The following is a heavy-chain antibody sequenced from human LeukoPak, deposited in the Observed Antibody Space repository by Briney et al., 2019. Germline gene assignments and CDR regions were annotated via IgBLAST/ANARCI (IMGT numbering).Heavy chain of an antibody. J-gene: IGHJ3*02. Sequence: GRSLRLSCAASGFTFSSYAMHWVRQAPGKGLEWVAVISYDGSNKYYADSVKGRFTISRDNSKNTLYLQMNSLSAEDTAVYYCAREARWGAFDIWGQGTMVTVSS. CDR2: ISYDGSNK. V-gene: IGHV3-30-3*01. D-gene: IGHD3-16*01. CDR3: AREARWGAFDI. CDR1: GFTFSSYA.